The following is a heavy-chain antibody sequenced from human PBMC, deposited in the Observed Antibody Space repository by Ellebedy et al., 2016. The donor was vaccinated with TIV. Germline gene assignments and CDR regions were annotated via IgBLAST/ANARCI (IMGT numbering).Heavy chain of an antibody. Sequence: GESLKISCAASGFTFSSYAMSWVRQAPGKGLAWVANIKQDGSEKNYVDSVKGRFTISRDNAKNSLYLQMNSLRAEDTAVYYCAMGGGQHCDWLLAWGQGTLVTVSS. CDR2: IKQDGSEK. V-gene: IGHV3-7*01. J-gene: IGHJ5*02. D-gene: IGHD3-9*01. CDR1: GFTFSSYA. CDR3: AMGGGQHCDWLLA.